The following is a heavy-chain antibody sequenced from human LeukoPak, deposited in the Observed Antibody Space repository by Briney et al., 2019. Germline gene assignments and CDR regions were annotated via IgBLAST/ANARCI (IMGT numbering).Heavy chain of an antibody. CDR3: ARDGKGIAVAGKGRDY. D-gene: IGHD6-19*01. Sequence: GGSLRLSCAASGFTFSSYSMNWVRQAPGKGLEWVSSISSSSSYIYYADSVKGRFTISRDNAKNSLYLQMNSLRAEDTAVYYCARDGKGIAVAGKGRDYWGQGTLVTVSS. CDR1: GFTFSSYS. J-gene: IGHJ4*02. CDR2: ISSSSSYI. V-gene: IGHV3-21*01.